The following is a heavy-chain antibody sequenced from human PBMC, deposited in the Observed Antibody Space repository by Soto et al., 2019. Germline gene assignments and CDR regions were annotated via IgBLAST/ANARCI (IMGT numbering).Heavy chain of an antibody. V-gene: IGHV1-18*01. Sequence: GASGKVSCKASGYTFTNYGVSWVRQAPGQGLEWMGWIGGYKGNTNYAQKLQGRVTLTTDTSTSTAYMELRSLRSDDTAVYYCARESAGAPLAPWSQGTLVTVSS. D-gene: IGHD1-26*01. CDR1: GYTFTNYG. CDR3: ARESAGAPLAP. J-gene: IGHJ5*02. CDR2: IGGYKGNT.